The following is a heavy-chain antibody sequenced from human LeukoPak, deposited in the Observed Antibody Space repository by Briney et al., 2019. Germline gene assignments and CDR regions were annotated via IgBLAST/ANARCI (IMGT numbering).Heavy chain of an antibody. D-gene: IGHD2-15*01. CDR2: IDPSDSYS. Sequence: GESLRISCKGSGYSFTSHWISWVRQIPGKGLEWMGRIDPSDSYSNYSPSFEGHVTMSADKSITTAYLQWSSLKTSDTAMYYCARLGYCSGGSCYSRTHDAFDIWGQGTMVTVSS. CDR1: GYSFTSHW. V-gene: IGHV5-10-1*01. CDR3: ARLGYCSGGSCYSRTHDAFDI. J-gene: IGHJ3*02.